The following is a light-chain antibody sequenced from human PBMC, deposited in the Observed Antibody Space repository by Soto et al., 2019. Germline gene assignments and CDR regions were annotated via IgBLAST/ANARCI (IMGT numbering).Light chain of an antibody. CDR1: QSIVYSDGNAY. Sequence: DVVMTQSPLSLPVTLGQPASISCRSSQSIVYSDGNAYLSWFQQRPGQSPRRLIYKAFNRDSGVPDRFSGSGSGTDFTLKISRVEAEDVGVYYCMQGTPWPPVTFGQGTKLEIK. CDR2: KAF. V-gene: IGKV2-30*01. CDR3: MQGTPWPPVT. J-gene: IGKJ2*01.